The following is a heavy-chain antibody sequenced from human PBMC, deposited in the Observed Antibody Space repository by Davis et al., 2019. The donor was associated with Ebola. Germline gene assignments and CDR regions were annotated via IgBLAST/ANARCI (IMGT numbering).Heavy chain of an antibody. V-gene: IGHV3-33*01. D-gene: IGHD2-8*01. CDR1: GFTFSSYG. CDR2: IWYDGSNK. J-gene: IGHJ4*02. CDR3: ARQYCTNGVCFDY. Sequence: GESLKISCAASGFTFSSYGMHWVRQAPGKGLEWVAVIWYDGSNKYYADSVKGRFTISRDNSKNTLYLQMNSLRAEDTAVYYCARQYCTNGVCFDYWGQGTLVTVSS.